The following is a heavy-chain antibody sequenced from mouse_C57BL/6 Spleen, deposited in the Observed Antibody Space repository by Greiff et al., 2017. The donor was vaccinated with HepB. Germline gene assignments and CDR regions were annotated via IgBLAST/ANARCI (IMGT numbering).Heavy chain of an antibody. CDR3: ARDDGSSYPYYFDY. CDR2: IDTSDSET. J-gene: IGHJ2*01. CDR1: GYTFTSYW. V-gene: IGHV1-52*01. Sequence: VQLQQSGAELVRPGSSVKLSCKASGYTFTSYWMHWVKQRPIQGLEWIGNIDTSDSETHYNQKFKDKATLTVDKSSSTAYMQLSSLTSEDSAVDYCARDDGSSYPYYFDYWGQGTTLTVSS. D-gene: IGHD1-1*01.